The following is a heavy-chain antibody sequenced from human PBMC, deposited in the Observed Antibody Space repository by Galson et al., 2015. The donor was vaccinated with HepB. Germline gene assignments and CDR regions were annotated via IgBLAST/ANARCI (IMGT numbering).Heavy chain of an antibody. J-gene: IGHJ4*02. V-gene: IGHV3-23*01. CDR3: AKAYCSGGSCYFDY. Sequence: SLRLSCAASGFTFNSYDMNWVRQAPGKGLEWVSTISPNGARTFSADSAKGRFTISRDNSKNTLYLQMNTVRAEDTAVYYCAKAYCSGGSCYFDYWGQGTLVTVSS. CDR2: ISPNGART. CDR1: GFTFNSYD. D-gene: IGHD2-15*01.